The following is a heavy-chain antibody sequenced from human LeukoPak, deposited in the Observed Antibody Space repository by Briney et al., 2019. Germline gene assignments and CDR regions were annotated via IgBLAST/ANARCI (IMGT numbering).Heavy chain of an antibody. J-gene: IGHJ4*02. V-gene: IGHV4-4*02. CDR1: DGSISSSNW. CDR2: IYHSGST. CDR3: ARRPRRVVGAIRGSYFDY. Sequence: SETLSLTCAVSDGSISSSNWWSWVRQPPGKGLEWIGEIYHSGSTNYNPSLKSRVTISVDTSKNQFSLKLSSVTAADTAVYYCARRPRRVVGAIRGSYFDYWGQGTLVTVSS. D-gene: IGHD1-26*01.